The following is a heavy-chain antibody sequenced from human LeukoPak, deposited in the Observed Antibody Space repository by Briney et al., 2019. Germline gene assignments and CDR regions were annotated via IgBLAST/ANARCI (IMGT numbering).Heavy chain of an antibody. V-gene: IGHV4-59*10. CDR1: GAFISIYY. D-gene: IGHD6-19*01. CDR2: VYTSGST. CDR3: ARVGGRGWYYFDY. J-gene: IGHJ4*02. Sequence: SQTLSLTSAVAGAFISIYYWSWIRQPAGKWLEWNGRVYTSGSTNYNPSLKSRVTMSVDTSKSPSSLKLSSVTAADTAVYYCARVGGRGWYYFDYWGQGTLVTVSS.